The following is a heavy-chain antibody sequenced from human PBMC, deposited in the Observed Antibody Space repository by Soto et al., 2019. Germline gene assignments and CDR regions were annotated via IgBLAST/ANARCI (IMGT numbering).Heavy chain of an antibody. D-gene: IGHD1-7*01. CDR3: VGTSSLQWYYMDV. Sequence: SQTLSLTCVISGDSVSSNSAAWNWIRQSPSRGLEWLGRTYYRSRWYNDYAVSVRSRITVNADTSKNQFSLHLNSVTPEDTAVYYCVGTSSLQWYYMDVWDKGSTVTGSS. J-gene: IGHJ6*03. CDR2: TYYRSRWYN. V-gene: IGHV6-1*01. CDR1: GDSVSSNSAA.